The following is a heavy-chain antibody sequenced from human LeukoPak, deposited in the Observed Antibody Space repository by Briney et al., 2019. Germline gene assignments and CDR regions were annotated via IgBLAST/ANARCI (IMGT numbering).Heavy chain of an antibody. V-gene: IGHV3-64D*09. CDR2: ITSSGGTT. Sequence: GGSLRLSCSASGFTFSTSAMHWVRQAPGKGLEYVSAITSSGGTTFYADSVKGRFTISRDNSKNMLYLQMTSLRAEDTAVYYCVKVDGGYYYDNWGQGTLVTVSS. D-gene: IGHD6-13*01. J-gene: IGHJ4*02. CDR3: VKVDGGYYYDN. CDR1: GFTFSTSA.